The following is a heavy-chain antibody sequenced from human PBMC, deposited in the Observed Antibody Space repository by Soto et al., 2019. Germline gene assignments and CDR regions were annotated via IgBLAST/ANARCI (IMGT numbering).Heavy chain of an antibody. V-gene: IGHV4-61*01. CDR2: VHFSGSL. CDR3: GRGGDAHKMGRH. CDR1: DDSLSSTSSY. J-gene: IGHJ1*01. Sequence: QVQLQESGPGLVRPSETLSLTCSVSDDSLSSTSSYWSWIRQPPGRGLEWIGFVHFSGSLHYNASLKSRVTISVDTSRRQMSLKLTSLTAADTAVYFCGRGGDAHKMGRHWGQGTLVTVSS. D-gene: IGHD2-2*01.